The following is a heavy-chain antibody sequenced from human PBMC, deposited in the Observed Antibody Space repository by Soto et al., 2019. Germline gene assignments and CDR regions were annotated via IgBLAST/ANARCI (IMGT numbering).Heavy chain of an antibody. CDR3: ARGWDNWNDPAKDPPRFDP. Sequence: QVQLVQSGAEVKKPGSSVKVSCKASGGTFSSYTISWVRQAPGQGLEWMGRIIPILGIANYAQKFQGRVTITADKSTSTAYMELSSLRSEDTAVYYCARGWDNWNDPAKDPPRFDPWGQGTLVTVSS. CDR1: GGTFSSYT. CDR2: IIPILGIA. J-gene: IGHJ5*02. V-gene: IGHV1-69*02. D-gene: IGHD1-1*01.